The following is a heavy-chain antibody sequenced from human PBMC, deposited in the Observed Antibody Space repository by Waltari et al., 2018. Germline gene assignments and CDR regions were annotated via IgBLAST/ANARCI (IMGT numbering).Heavy chain of an antibody. D-gene: IGHD6-13*01. Sequence: QVQLVQSGAEVKKPGSSVKVSCKASGGTFSSYAISWVRQAPGQGLGWMGGIIPIFSTANYAQKFQGRVTIIADESTTTAYMELSSLGSEDTAVYYCARVAAAGTLNWFDPWGQGTLVTVSS. CDR2: IIPIFSTA. J-gene: IGHJ5*02. CDR1: GGTFSSYA. CDR3: ARVAAAGTLNWFDP. V-gene: IGHV1-69*01.